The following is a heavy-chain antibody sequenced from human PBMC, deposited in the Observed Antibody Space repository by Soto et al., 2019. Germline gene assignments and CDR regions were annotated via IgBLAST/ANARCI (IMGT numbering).Heavy chain of an antibody. CDR1: GYTFTSYG. J-gene: IGHJ5*02. V-gene: IGHV1-18*01. CDR2: ISAYNGNT. CDR3: ARDHKPMGWFDP. Sequence: QVQLVQSGAEVKKPGASVKVSCKASGYTFTSYGISWVRQAPGQGLEWMGWISAYNGNTNYAQKLQGRVNMTTDTPTSTAYMELMSLRSDDTAVYYSARDHKPMGWFDPWGQGTLVTVSS. D-gene: IGHD3-16*01.